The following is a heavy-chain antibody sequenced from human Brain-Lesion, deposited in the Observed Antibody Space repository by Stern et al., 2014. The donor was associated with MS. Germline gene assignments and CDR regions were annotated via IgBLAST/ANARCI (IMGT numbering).Heavy chain of an antibody. CDR1: GGSISSGGYY. D-gene: IGHD2-2*01. CDR2: IFNSGST. V-gene: IGHV4-61*02. Sequence: VQLLESGPGLVKPSQTLSLSCTVSGGSISSGGYYWSWIRQPAGKGLEWIGRIFNSGSTSYNPSLNSRVTISIDTSKNQFSLRLNSMTAADTAVYYCARGRVVPGFQYYATDVWGQGTTVIVSS. J-gene: IGHJ6*02. CDR3: ARGRVVPGFQYYATDV.